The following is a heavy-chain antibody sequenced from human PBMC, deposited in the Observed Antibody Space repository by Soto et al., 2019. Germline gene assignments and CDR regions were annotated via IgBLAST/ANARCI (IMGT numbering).Heavy chain of an antibody. J-gene: IGHJ5*02. D-gene: IGHD2-2*01. V-gene: IGHV3-7*01. CDR1: GFNFSYFW. CDR3: ARHRRPAIPAANWFDP. Sequence: PGGSLRLSCAASGFNFSYFWMAWIRQAPGKGLEWVANIKQDGDKKYYVDSVEGRFTISRDNAKNSLYLQMNSLRAEDTAVYYCARHRRPAIPAANWFDPWGQGILVTVSS. CDR2: IKQDGDKK.